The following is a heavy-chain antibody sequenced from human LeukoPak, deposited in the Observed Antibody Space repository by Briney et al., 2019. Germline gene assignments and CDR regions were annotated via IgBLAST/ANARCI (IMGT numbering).Heavy chain of an antibody. CDR3: ARDSLAYSSSSGFDY. Sequence: GGSLRLSCAASGFTFSRYGMHWVRQAPGKGPEWVAGIWYDGTNKYYADSVKGRFTISRDNFKNTLYLQMGSLRAEDMAVYYCARDSLAYSSSSGFDYWGQGTLVTVSS. D-gene: IGHD6-6*01. V-gene: IGHV3-30*19. CDR2: IWYDGTNK. CDR1: GFTFSRYG. J-gene: IGHJ4*02.